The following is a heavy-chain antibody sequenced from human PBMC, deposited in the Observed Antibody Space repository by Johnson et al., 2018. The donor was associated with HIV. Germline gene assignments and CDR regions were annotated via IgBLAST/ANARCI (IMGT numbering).Heavy chain of an antibody. V-gene: IGHV3-20*04. J-gene: IGHJ3*02. D-gene: IGHD1-26*01. CDR3: ARGGSSGYMDDAFDI. CDR1: GFTFEDYG. Sequence: MQLVESGGGVVRPGRSLRLSCAVSGFTFEDYGISWVRQAPGKGLEWVSDINWNGGSTDYADSVKGRFTISRDNSKNTLYLQMNSLRAEDTAVYYCARGGSSGYMDDAFDIWGQGTMVTVSS. CDR2: INWNGGST.